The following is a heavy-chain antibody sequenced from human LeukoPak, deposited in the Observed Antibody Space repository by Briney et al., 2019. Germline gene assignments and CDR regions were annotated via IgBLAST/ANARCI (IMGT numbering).Heavy chain of an antibody. V-gene: IGHV3-7*03. CDR3: AKPLVGRYFDWLVWFDP. J-gene: IGHJ5*02. D-gene: IGHD3-9*01. Sequence: GGSLRLSCSVSGFIFRDFSMSWVRQAPGKGLEWVAKMNEYGSEIFYVDSVKGRFTISRDNSKNTLYLQMNSLRAEDTAVYYCAKPLVGRYFDWLVWFDPWGQGTLVTVSS. CDR1: GFIFRDFS. CDR2: MNEYGSEI.